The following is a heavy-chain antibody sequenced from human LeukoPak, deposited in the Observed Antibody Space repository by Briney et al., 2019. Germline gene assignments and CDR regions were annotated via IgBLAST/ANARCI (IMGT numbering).Heavy chain of an antibody. V-gene: IGHV4-34*01. CDR2: INHTGST. CDR3: ARGSRRFDP. J-gene: IGHJ5*02. CDR1: GGSLSDYY. Sequence: TASETLSLTCAVYGGSLSDYYWSWIRQSPGKGLEWIGEINHTGSTKYNPSLKSRVTISVDTSKNQFSLKLSSMTAADTAIYYCARGSRRFDPWGQGTLVTVSS.